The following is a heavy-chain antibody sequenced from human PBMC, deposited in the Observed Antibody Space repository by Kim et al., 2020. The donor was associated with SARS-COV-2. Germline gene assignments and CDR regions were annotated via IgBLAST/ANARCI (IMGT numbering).Heavy chain of an antibody. V-gene: IGHV4-34*01. D-gene: IGHD6-13*01. J-gene: IGHJ5*02. CDR3: ARGGMWSSWYQPKNWFDP. Sequence: LQSRVTISVDTSKNQFSLKLSYVPAADTAVYYCARGGMWSSWYQPKNWFDPWGQGTLVTVSS.